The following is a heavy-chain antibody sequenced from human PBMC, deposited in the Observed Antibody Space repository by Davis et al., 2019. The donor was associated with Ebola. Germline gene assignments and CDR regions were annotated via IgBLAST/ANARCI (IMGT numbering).Heavy chain of an antibody. D-gene: IGHD6-19*01. CDR1: GFTFDDYA. J-gene: IGHJ4*02. V-gene: IGHV3-9*01. Sequence: SLKISCAASGFTFDDYAMHWVRQAPGKGLEWVSGISWSSGSIGYADSVKGRFTISRDNAKNSLYLHMNSLRADDTAVYYCARDSSGWYFGPDYWGQGTLVTVSS. CDR2: ISWSSGSI. CDR3: ARDSSGWYFGPDY.